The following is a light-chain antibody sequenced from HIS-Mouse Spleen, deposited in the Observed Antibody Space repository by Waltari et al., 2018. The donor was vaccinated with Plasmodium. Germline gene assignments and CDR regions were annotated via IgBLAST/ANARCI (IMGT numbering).Light chain of an antibody. V-gene: IGKV1-5*03. J-gene: IGKJ1*01. CDR3: QQYNSYSWT. CDR2: KAS. CDR1: QSISSW. Sequence: DIQMTPSPSTLSASVGDRVTITSRASQSISSWLAWYQQKPGKAPKLLIYKASSLESGVPSRFSGSGSGTEFTLTISSLQPDDFATYYCQQYNSYSWTFGQGTKVEIK.